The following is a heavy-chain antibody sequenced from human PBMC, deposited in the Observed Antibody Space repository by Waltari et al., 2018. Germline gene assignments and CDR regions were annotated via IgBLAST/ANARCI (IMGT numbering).Heavy chain of an antibody. CDR2: IYSGGST. CDR3: QVAGITIFGLLDY. J-gene: IGHJ4*02. CDR1: GFTFSSAA. Sequence: EVQLLESGGGLVQPGGSLRLTCAASGFTFSSAAMSWVRQAPGKGLEWFSVIYSGGSTSYADSVKGRFTISRDNSTNTLYLQMNSLRAEDTAVYYCQVAGITIFGLLDYWGQGTLVTVSS. D-gene: IGHD3-3*01. V-gene: IGHV3-23*03.